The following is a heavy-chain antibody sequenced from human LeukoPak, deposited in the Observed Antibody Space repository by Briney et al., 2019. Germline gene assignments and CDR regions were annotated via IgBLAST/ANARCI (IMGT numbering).Heavy chain of an antibody. V-gene: IGHV3-30*02. CDR1: GFTFSNFG. CDR2: IRSDGSIK. D-gene: IGHD5-18*01. Sequence: PGGSLRLSCAASGFTFSNFGMHWVRQAPGKGLEWVAFIRSDGSIKYYADSVKGRFTISRDNSKNTLYLQMNSLRAEDTAVYYCARGGYSYGTLWAHYYYYGMDVWGQGTTVTVSS. J-gene: IGHJ6*02. CDR3: ARGGYSYGTLWAHYYYYGMDV.